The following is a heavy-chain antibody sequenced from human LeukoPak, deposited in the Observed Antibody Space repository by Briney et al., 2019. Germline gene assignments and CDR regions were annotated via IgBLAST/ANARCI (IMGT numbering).Heavy chain of an antibody. CDR1: GGSFSGYY. CDR2: INHSGST. D-gene: IGHD4-23*01. V-gene: IGHV4-34*01. Sequence: PSETLSLTCAVYGGSFSGYYWSWIRQPPGKGLEWIGEINHSGSTNYNPSLKSRVTISVDTSKNQFSLKLGSVTAADTAVYYCARGKLNDYGGKEFDPWGQGTLVTVSS. CDR3: ARGKLNDYGGKEFDP. J-gene: IGHJ5*02.